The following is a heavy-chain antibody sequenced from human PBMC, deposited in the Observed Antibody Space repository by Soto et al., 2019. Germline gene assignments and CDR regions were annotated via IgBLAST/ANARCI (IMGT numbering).Heavy chain of an antibody. J-gene: IGHJ4*02. CDR2: IYYSGRT. Sequence: QVQLQESGPGLVKPSQTLSLTCTVSGGSISSGDYYWSWIRQPPGKGLEWIGYIYYSGRTYYNPSLNSQMTKSVHTSKHQCTPDLSSVTAADTAVYYWASVQRRGYYCSDYWGQGTLVTVSS. D-gene: IGHD3-3*01. CDR3: ASVQRRGYYCSDY. V-gene: IGHV4-30-4*01. CDR1: GGSISSGDYY.